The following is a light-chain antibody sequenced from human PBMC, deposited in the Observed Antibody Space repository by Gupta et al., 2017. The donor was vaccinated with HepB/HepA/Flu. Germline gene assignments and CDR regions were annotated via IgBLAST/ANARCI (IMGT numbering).Light chain of an antibody. CDR2: VVS. J-gene: IGLJ2*01. V-gene: IGLV2-14*03. CDR3: SSYTSSRTLV. Sequence: QSALTQPASVSGSPGQSITISCTGTSSDVDGYNYVSWYQQRPGKAPKLMIYVVSNRPSGVSNRFSGSKSGNTASLTISGLQAEDEADYYCSSYTSSRTLVFGGGTKLTVL. CDR1: SSDVDGYNY.